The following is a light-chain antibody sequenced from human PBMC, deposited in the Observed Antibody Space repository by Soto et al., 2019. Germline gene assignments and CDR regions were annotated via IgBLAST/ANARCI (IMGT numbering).Light chain of an antibody. CDR2: KAS. V-gene: IGKV1-5*03. Sequence: DIQMTQSPSTLSASVGDRVTITCRASQSISSWLAWYQQKPGKAPKLLIYKASSLESGVPSRFSGSGSGTEFTLTISSXQPDDFATYYCQQYSSYPWTFGQGTKVDTK. CDR3: QQYSSYPWT. J-gene: IGKJ1*01. CDR1: QSISSW.